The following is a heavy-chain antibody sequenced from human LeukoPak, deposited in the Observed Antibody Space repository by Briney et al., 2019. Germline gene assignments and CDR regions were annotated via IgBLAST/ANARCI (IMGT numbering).Heavy chain of an antibody. Sequence: PETLSLTCTVSGGSISSYYWSWIRQPPGKGLEWIGYIYYSGSTNYNPSLKSRVTISVDTSKNQFSLKLSSVTAADTAVYYCARDGHGGILTGDLYFDYWGQGTLVTVSS. CDR1: GGSISSYY. CDR2: IYYSGST. CDR3: ARDGHGGILTGDLYFDY. J-gene: IGHJ4*02. V-gene: IGHV4-59*01. D-gene: IGHD7-27*01.